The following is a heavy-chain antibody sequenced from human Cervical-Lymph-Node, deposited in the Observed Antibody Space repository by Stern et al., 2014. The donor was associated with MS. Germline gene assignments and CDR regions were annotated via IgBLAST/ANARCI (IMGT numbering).Heavy chain of an antibody. D-gene: IGHD6-19*01. Sequence: DVQLVESGGTLVQPGGSLRLSCAASGFTFSSYAMSWVRQAPGKGLEWVSVISGSDGSTFYADSVKGRFTISRDNSKNTLFLQMNSLRAEDTAVYYCAKVYGSGPFDYWGQGTLVTVSS. CDR3: AKVYGSGPFDY. J-gene: IGHJ4*02. CDR2: ISGSDGST. CDR1: GFTFSSYA. V-gene: IGHV3-23*04.